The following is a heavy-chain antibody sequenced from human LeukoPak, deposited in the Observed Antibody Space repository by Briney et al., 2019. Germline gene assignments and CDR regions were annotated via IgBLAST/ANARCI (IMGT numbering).Heavy chain of an antibody. V-gene: IGHV4-4*07. J-gene: IGHJ3*02. Sequence: SETLSLTCTVSGGSISSYYWSWIRQPAGKGLEWIGRIYTSGSTNYNPSLKSRVTMSVDTSKNQFSLKLSSVTAADTAVYYCASSTYYYDSSGYYRGAFDIWGQGTMVTVSS. D-gene: IGHD3-22*01. CDR2: IYTSGST. CDR1: GGSISSYY. CDR3: ASSTYYYDSSGYYRGAFDI.